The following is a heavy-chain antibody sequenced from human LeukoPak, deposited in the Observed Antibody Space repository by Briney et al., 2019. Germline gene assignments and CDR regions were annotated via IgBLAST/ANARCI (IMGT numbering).Heavy chain of an antibody. CDR2: IYYSGST. V-gene: IGHV4-59*01. J-gene: IGHJ1*01. D-gene: IGHD3-22*01. CDR1: GGSISNYY. CDR3: VRDHYYDSGGYTFRH. Sequence: SETLSLTCTVSGGSISNYYWSWIRQPPGKGLEWIGYIYYSGSTSYNPSLKSRVTISVDTSKNQFSLKLRSVTAADTAVYYCVRDHYYDSGGYTFRHWGQGTLVTVSS.